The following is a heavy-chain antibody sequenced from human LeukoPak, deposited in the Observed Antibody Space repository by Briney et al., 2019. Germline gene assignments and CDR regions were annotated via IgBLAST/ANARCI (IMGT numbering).Heavy chain of an antibody. J-gene: IGHJ4*02. V-gene: IGHV1-58*02. CDR1: GFTFTSSA. Sequence: GASVKVSCKASGFTFTSSAMQWVRQARGQRLEWIGWIVVGSGNTNYAQKFQERVTITRDMSTSTAYMELSSLRSEDTAVYYCAASKGRGYSYGQDCWGQGTLVTVSS. CDR2: IVVGSGNT. CDR3: AASKGRGYSYGQDC. D-gene: IGHD5-18*01.